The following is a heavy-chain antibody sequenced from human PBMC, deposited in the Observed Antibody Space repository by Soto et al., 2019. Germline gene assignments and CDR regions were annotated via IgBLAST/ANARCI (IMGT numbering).Heavy chain of an antibody. Sequence: GGSLRLSCAASGFTFSSYWMSWVRQAPGKGLEWVANIKQDGSEKYYVDSAKGRFTIPRDNAKNSLYLQMNSLRAEDTAVYYCARETIMDYYYYYYGMDVWGQGTTVTVSS. CDR3: ARETIMDYYYYYYGMDV. CDR1: GFTFSSYW. V-gene: IGHV3-7*01. D-gene: IGHD3-16*01. J-gene: IGHJ6*02. CDR2: IKQDGSEK.